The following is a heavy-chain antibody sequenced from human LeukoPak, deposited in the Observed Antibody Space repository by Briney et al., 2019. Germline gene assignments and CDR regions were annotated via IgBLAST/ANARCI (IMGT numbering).Heavy chain of an antibody. J-gene: IGHJ4*02. V-gene: IGHV4-39*01. D-gene: IGHD3-9*01. CDR2: FFYSWTT. CDR3: ARRSRLYKHETTGYHDS. Sequence: SETLSLTCNVSGDYITTTNYYWAWIRQPPGKGLEWVASFFYSWTTYYNPSLKSRVVISMDTSKKQISLTLSTVTATDTAIYYCARRSRLYKHETTGYHDSWGQGTLVTVSS. CDR1: GDYITTTNYY.